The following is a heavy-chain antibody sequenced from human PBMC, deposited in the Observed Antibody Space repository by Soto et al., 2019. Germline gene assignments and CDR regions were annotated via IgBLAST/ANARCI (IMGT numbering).Heavy chain of an antibody. CDR3: PHSILGYCISTSCSEGVVIWFNP. V-gene: IGHV2-5*02. J-gene: IGHJ5*02. Sequence: QITLKESGPTLVKPTQTLTLTCTFSGISLSTRGVGVGWIRQPPGKALEWLTLIYWDDDKRYSPSLKSRLTITKDTSKNHVVLTMINMDPVDTATYYCPHSILGYCISTSCSEGVVIWFNPWGQVILVTVSS. CDR1: GISLSTRGVG. CDR2: IYWDDDK. D-gene: IGHD2-2*01.